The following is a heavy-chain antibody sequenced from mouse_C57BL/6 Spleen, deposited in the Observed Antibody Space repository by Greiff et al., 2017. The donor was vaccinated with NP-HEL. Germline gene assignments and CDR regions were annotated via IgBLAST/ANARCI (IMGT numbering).Heavy chain of an antibody. CDR3: AMYGNYPWYFDG. D-gene: IGHD2-10*02. CDR2: IDPSDSYT. CDR1: GYTFTSYW. Sequence: QVQLQQPGAELVMPGASVKLSCKASGYTFTSYWMHWVKQRPGQGLEWIGEIDPSDSYTNYNQKFKGKSTLTVDKSSSTAYMQLSSLTSEDSAVYYCAMYGNYPWYFDGWGTGTTVTVSS. V-gene: IGHV1-69*01. J-gene: IGHJ1*03.